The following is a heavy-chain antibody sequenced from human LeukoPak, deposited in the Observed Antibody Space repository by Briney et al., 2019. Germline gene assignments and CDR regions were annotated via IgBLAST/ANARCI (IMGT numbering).Heavy chain of an antibody. CDR3: ARIIGGRYGDYYFDY. Sequence: SGPTLVNPTQTLTLTCTFSGFSLSTSGMCVSWIRQPPGKALEWLALIDWDDDKYYSTSLKTRLTISKDTSKNQVVLTMTNMDPVDTATYYCARIIGGRYGDYYFDYWGQGTLVTVSS. CDR1: GFSLSTSGMC. J-gene: IGHJ4*02. V-gene: IGHV2-70*01. D-gene: IGHD4-17*01. CDR2: IDWDDDK.